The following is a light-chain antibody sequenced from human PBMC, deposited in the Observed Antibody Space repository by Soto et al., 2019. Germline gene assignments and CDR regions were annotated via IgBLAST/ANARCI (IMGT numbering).Light chain of an antibody. J-gene: IGKJ1*01. Sequence: IAMKQSPGTLCVSPGDGATLYYMASQSVSSSYLAWYQQKPGQAPRLLIYGASNRATGIPDRFSGSGSGTDFTLTISRLEPEDFAVYYCQQYGSFWTFGQGTKVDI. V-gene: IGKV3-20*01. CDR2: GAS. CDR1: QSVSSSY. CDR3: QQYGSFWT.